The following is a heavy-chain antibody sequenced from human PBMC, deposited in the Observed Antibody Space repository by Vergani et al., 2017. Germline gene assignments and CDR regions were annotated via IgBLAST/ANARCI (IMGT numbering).Heavy chain of an antibody. V-gene: IGHV4-39*01. CDR1: GGSISSSSYY. D-gene: IGHD6-6*01. CDR3: ARHSSSLSTRYYYYYMDV. J-gene: IGHJ6*03. Sequence: QLQLQESGPGLVKPSETLSLTCTVSGGSISSSSYYWGWIRQPPGKGLEWIGSIYYSGSTYYNPSLKSRVTISVDTSKNQFSLKLSSVTAADMAVYYCARHSSSLSTRYYYYYMDVWGKGTTVTVSS. CDR2: IYYSGST.